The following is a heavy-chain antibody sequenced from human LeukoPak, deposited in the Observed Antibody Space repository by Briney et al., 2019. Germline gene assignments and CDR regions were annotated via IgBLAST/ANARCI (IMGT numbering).Heavy chain of an antibody. Sequence: PGGSLRLSCAASGFTFSSYAMSWVRQAPGKGLEWASAISGSGGSTYYADSVKGRFTISRDNSKNTLYLQMNSLRAEDTAVYYCANCYYDSSGCSFDYWGQGTLVTVSS. J-gene: IGHJ4*02. D-gene: IGHD3-22*01. CDR3: ANCYYDSSGCSFDY. V-gene: IGHV3-23*01. CDR1: GFTFSSYA. CDR2: ISGSGGST.